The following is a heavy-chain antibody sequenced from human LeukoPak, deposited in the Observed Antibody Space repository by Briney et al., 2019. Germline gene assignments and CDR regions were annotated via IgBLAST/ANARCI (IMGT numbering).Heavy chain of an antibody. D-gene: IGHD1-26*01. CDR2: INPNRGGT. Sequence: ASVKVSCKASRYTFTGYYMHWVRQAPGQGLEWMGGINPNRGGTTYAQKFQGRVTMTRDTTISRAYLELSRLRSADKAVFYYGREGGSGSYWRYGGQGTLVTVS. CDR3: GREGGSGSYWRY. CDR1: RYTFTGYY. J-gene: IGHJ4*02. V-gene: IGHV1-2*02.